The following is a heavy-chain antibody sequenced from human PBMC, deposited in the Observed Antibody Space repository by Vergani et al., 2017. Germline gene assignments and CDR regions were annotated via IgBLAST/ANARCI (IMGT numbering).Heavy chain of an antibody. J-gene: IGHJ4*02. Sequence: EVQLVQSGAEVKKPGESLRISCKGSGYSFTSYWISWVRQMPGKGREWMGRIDPSDSYTNYSPSFQGHVTISADKSISTAYLQWSSLKASDTAMYYCARLGYCSSTSCSEGNWGQGTLVTVSS. D-gene: IGHD2-2*01. CDR2: IDPSDSYT. CDR3: ARLGYCSSTSCSEGN. CDR1: GYSFTSYW. V-gene: IGHV5-10-1*03.